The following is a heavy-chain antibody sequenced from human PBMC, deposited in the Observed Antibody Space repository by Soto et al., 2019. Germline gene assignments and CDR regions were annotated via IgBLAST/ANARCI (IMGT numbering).Heavy chain of an antibody. CDR1: GFTFSSYW. CDR2: INSEGTGT. V-gene: IGHV3-74*01. Sequence: PGGSLRLSCAASGFTFSSYWMHWVRQVPGKGLVWVSRINSEGTGTIYADSVKGRFTISRDNAKNTLYLQMNSLRAEDTAVYYCVTDYDSSGYNSDYWGQGTPVTVSS. CDR3: VTDYDSSGYNSDY. D-gene: IGHD3-22*01. J-gene: IGHJ4*02.